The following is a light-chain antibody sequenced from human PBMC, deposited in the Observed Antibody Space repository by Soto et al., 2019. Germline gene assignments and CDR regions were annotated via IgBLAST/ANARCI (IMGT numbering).Light chain of an antibody. Sequence: DIVMTQSPDSLAVSLGETATINCKSSQSILYSSNNKNYLTWYQQKPGQPPKLLIYWASTRESGVPDRFSGSGSGTDFTLTISRLQAEDVAVYYCQQYYSSPLPFGGGTKVEIK. V-gene: IGKV4-1*01. J-gene: IGKJ4*01. CDR2: WAS. CDR1: QSILYSSNNKNY. CDR3: QQYYSSPLP.